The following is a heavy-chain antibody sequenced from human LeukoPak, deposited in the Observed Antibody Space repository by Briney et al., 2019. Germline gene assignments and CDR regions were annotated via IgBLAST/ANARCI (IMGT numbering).Heavy chain of an antibody. CDR3: AKDHLPSDGYSYWVGDFDY. D-gene: IGHD5-24*01. CDR1: GFTFDDYA. Sequence: GGSLRLSCAASGFTFDDYAMHWVRQAPGKGLEWVPGISWNSGSIGYADSVKGRFTISRDNAKNSLYLQMNSLRAEDTALYYCAKDHLPSDGYSYWVGDFDYWGQGTLVTVSS. J-gene: IGHJ4*02. V-gene: IGHV3-9*01. CDR2: ISWNSGSI.